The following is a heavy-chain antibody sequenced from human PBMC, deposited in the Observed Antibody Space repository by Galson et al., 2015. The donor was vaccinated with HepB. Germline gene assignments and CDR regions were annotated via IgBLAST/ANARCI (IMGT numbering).Heavy chain of an antibody. Sequence: SVKVSCKASGGTFSSYAISWVRQAPGQGLEWMGGIIPIFGTANYAQKFQGRVTITADESTSTAYMELSSLRSEDTAVYYCARGYCSGGSCYSLREYFQHWGQGTLVTVSS. V-gene: IGHV1-69*13. D-gene: IGHD2-15*01. CDR3: ARGYCSGGSCYSLREYFQH. J-gene: IGHJ1*01. CDR1: GGTFSSYA. CDR2: IIPIFGTA.